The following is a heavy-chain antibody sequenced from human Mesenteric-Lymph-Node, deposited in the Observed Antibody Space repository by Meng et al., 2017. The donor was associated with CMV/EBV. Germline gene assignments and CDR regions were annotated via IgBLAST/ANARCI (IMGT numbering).Heavy chain of an antibody. D-gene: IGHD6-6*01. Sequence: GESLKISCKSSGYSFTSYWIAWVRQMPGRGLEWVGIISTIDSDTTYSPSFQGQVTISVDKSINTAYLQWTSLKASDTAMYYCTRQEAARLSFIKYKWFDPWGQGTLVTVSS. CDR3: TRQEAARLSFIKYKWFDP. V-gene: IGHV5-51*01. CDR2: ISTIDSDT. CDR1: GYSFTSYW. J-gene: IGHJ5*01.